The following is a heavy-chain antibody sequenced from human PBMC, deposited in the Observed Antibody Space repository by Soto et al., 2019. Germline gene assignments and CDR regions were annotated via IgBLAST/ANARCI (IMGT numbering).Heavy chain of an antibody. J-gene: IGHJ3*02. Sequence: SETLSLTCTVSGGSISSYYWSWIRQPPGKGLEWIGYIYYSGSTNYNPSLKSRVTISVDTSKNQFSLKLSSVTAADTAVYYCARPAGDDAFDIWGQGTMVTVSS. CDR3: ARPAGDDAFDI. V-gene: IGHV4-59*01. CDR2: IYYSGST. D-gene: IGHD7-27*01. CDR1: GGSISSYY.